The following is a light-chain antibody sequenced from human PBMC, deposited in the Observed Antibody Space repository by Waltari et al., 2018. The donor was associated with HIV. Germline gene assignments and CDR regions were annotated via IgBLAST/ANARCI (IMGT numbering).Light chain of an antibody. CDR2: DAS. J-gene: IGKJ2*01. V-gene: IGKV1-33*01. Sequence: DIQMTQSPSSLSAFVGDRVTITCQASQDISNYLNWYQQKPGKAPKLLIYDASNLETGVPSRFSGSGSGTDFTFTISSLQPEDIATYYCQQYSSFPPTFGQGTKLEIK. CDR1: QDISNY. CDR3: QQYSSFPPT.